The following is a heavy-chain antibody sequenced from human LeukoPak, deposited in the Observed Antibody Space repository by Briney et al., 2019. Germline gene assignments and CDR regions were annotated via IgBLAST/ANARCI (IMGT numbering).Heavy chain of an antibody. J-gene: IGHJ4*02. CDR1: GFMFDTYG. Sequence: GGSLRLSCEASGFMFDTYGMHWVRQAPGKGLEWVAFIRYDGVDKYYADSVKGRFTISRDNSKNTVFLQSNSLRAEDAGVYYCAKDPLVFAAAAYFFDDWGQGTLVTVSS. V-gene: IGHV3-30*02. CDR3: AKDPLVFAAAAYFFDD. D-gene: IGHD6-13*01. CDR2: IRYDGVDK.